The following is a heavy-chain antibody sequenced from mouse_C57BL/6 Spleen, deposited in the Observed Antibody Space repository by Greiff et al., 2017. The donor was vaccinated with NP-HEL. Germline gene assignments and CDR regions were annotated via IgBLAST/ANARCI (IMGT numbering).Heavy chain of an antibody. D-gene: IGHD1-1*01. Sequence: QVQLKQSGPELVKPGASVKISCKASGYAFSSSWMNWVKQRPGKGLEWIGRIYPGDGDTNYNGKFKGKATLTADKSSSTAYMQLSSLTSEDSAVYVCARRYYGSSYVEFAYWGQGTLVTVSA. CDR2: IYPGDGDT. J-gene: IGHJ3*01. V-gene: IGHV1-82*01. CDR1: GYAFSSSW. CDR3: ARRYYGSSYVEFAY.